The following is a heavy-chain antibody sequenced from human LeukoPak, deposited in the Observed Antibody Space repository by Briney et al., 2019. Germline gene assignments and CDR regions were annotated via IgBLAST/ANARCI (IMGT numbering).Heavy chain of an antibody. CDR3: ARANFLYCSSTTCLFDY. CDR2: INPNDGDT. CDR1: GYTFTDYY. D-gene: IGHD2-2*01. J-gene: IGHJ4*02. Sequence: ASVKVSCKASGYTFTDYYMHWVRQAPGQGFEWMGWINPNDGDTNYAQKFQGRVTMTRDTSISTAHMEVSRLRSGDTAVYYCARANFLYCSSTTCLFDYWGQGTLVTVSS. V-gene: IGHV1-2*02.